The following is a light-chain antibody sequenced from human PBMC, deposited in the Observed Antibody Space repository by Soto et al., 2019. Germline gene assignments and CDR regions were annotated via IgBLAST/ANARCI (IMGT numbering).Light chain of an antibody. CDR2: GAS. V-gene: IGKV3-11*01. CDR1: QSVTKNN. J-gene: IGKJ1*01. Sequence: EIVLTQSPGTLSLSPGERATLSCRASQSVTKNNLNWYQQKPGQAPRLLIYGASIRATGIPARFSASGSGTDFTLTISDVQPEDFALYYCHQRQSWPRTFGQGTKVDIK. CDR3: HQRQSWPRT.